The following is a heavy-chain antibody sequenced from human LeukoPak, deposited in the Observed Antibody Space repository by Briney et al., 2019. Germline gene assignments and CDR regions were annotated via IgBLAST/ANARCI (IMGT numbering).Heavy chain of an antibody. CDR3: AADRGSYAFDI. J-gene: IGHJ3*02. CDR2: INPSGGST. V-gene: IGHV1-46*01. CDR1: GYTFTSYY. Sequence: ASVKVSCKASGYTFTSYYMHWVRQAPGQGLERMGIINPSGGSTSYAQKFQGRVTMTRDMSTSTVYMELSSLRSEDTAVYYCAADRGSYAFDIWGQGTMVTVSS. D-gene: IGHD1-26*01.